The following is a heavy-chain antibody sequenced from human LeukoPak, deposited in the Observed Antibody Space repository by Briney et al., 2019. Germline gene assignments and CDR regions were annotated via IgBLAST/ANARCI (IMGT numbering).Heavy chain of an antibody. CDR3: ARDAVSPPVFDI. Sequence: GGSLELSCASSGFSFSTSWMTWVRQSPGRGLEWVANIKEDGSEKYYADSVKGRFTISRDNAKHSLYLQMSSLRVEDAAVYYCARDAVSPPVFDIWGQGTMVTVSS. J-gene: IGHJ3*02. V-gene: IGHV3-7*04. CDR2: IKEDGSEK. CDR1: GFSFSTSW.